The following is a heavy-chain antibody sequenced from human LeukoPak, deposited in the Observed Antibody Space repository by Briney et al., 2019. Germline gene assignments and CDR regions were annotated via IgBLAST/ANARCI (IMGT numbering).Heavy chain of an antibody. D-gene: IGHD7-27*01. Sequence: GRSLRLSCAASGFAFSSNWMHWVRQTPGKGLVWVSRINSGGSGTSYAASVEGRFTISRDNAKNTLYLQMNSLRVEDTAVYYCATSLGPLTEYWGQGTLVTVSS. CDR3: ATSLGPLTEY. J-gene: IGHJ4*02. V-gene: IGHV3-74*01. CDR1: GFAFSSNW. CDR2: INSGGSGT.